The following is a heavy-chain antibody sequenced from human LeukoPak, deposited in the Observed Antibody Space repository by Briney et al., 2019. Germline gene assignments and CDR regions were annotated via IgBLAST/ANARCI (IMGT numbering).Heavy chain of an antibody. V-gene: IGHV5-10-1*01. Sequence: GESLKISCKGSGYSFTSYWISWVRQMPGKGLEWMGRIDPGDSYTNYSPSFQSHVTISADKSISTAYLQWSSLKASDTAIYYCARRCSSSSCPFDYWGQGTLVTVSS. CDR1: GYSFTSYW. D-gene: IGHD2-2*01. J-gene: IGHJ4*02. CDR2: IDPGDSYT. CDR3: ARRCSSSSCPFDY.